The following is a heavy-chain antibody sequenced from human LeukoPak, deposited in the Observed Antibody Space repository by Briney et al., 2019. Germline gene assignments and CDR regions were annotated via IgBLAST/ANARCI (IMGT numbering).Heavy chain of an antibody. CDR2: INPSGGST. CDR3: ASEEEVPAARDLGGAFDI. Sequence: ASVKVSCKASGYTFTSNYMHWVRQAPGQGLEWMGIINPSGGSTSYAQKFQGRVTMTRDTSTSTVYMELSSLRSEDTAVYYCASEEEVPAARDLGGAFDIWGQGTMVTVSS. V-gene: IGHV1-46*01. CDR1: GYTFTSNY. J-gene: IGHJ3*02. D-gene: IGHD2-2*01.